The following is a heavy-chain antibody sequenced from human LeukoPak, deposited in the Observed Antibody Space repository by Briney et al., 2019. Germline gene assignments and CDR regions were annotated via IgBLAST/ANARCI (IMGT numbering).Heavy chain of an antibody. Sequence: SETLSLTCAVYGGSFSGYYWSWIRQPPGKGLEWIGEINHSGSTNYNPSLKSRVTISVDTSKNQFSLKLSSVTAADTAVYYCVRGLYGSGSPNWFDPWGQGTLVTVSS. D-gene: IGHD3-10*01. CDR3: VRGLYGSGSPNWFDP. J-gene: IGHJ5*02. CDR2: INHSGST. V-gene: IGHV4-34*01. CDR1: GGSFSGYY.